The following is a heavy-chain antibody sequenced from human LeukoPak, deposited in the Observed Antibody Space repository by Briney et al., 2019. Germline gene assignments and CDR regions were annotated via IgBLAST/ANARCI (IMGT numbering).Heavy chain of an antibody. CDR1: GFTFSSYG. CDR3: AKAHLGYCSGGSCYPSDY. Sequence: GGSLRLSCAASGFTFSSYGMHWVRQAPGKGLEWVAFIRYDGSNKYYADSVKGRFTISRDNSKNTLYLQMNSLRAEDTAVYYCAKAHLGYCSGGSCYPSDYWGQGTLVTVSS. CDR2: IRYDGSNK. V-gene: IGHV3-30*02. D-gene: IGHD2-15*01. J-gene: IGHJ4*02.